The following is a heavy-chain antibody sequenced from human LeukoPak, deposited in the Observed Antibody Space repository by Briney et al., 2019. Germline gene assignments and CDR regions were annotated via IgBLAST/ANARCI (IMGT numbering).Heavy chain of an antibody. Sequence: ASVKVSCKASGYTFTGYYMHWVRQAPGQGLEWMGWINPNSGGTNYAQKFRGWVTMTRDTSISTAYMELSRLRSDDTAVYYCARVRAGSGWDYWGQGTLVTVSS. CDR3: ARVRAGSGWDY. D-gene: IGHD6-19*01. CDR2: INPNSGGT. J-gene: IGHJ4*02. V-gene: IGHV1-2*04. CDR1: GYTFTGYY.